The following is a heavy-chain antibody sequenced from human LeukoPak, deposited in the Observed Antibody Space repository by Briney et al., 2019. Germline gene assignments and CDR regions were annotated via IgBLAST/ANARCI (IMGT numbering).Heavy chain of an antibody. J-gene: IGHJ4*02. D-gene: IGHD3-10*01. CDR2: IATEGGKT. V-gene: IGHV1-46*01. CDR3: TRDPGGVYFGPGTYFAY. CDR1: GYTVTHYW. Sequence: GASVKVSCKASGYTVTHYWLHWERHAREQGLQWMGLIATEGGKTGYTQNFQGRVTMTRATSTSTVYMELSSPTFDDTAVYYCTRDPGGVYFGPGTYFAYWGQGTLVTVSS.